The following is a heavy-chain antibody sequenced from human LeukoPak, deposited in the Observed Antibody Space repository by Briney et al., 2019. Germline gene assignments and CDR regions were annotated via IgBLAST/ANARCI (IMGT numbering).Heavy chain of an antibody. D-gene: IGHD5-24*01. J-gene: IGHJ5*02. Sequence: PSETLSLTCPVSGGSISGYYWSWIRQPPVKGLEWIGYISYSGSTNYNPSLKSRVTISVDTSKNQFSLKLSSVTAADTAVYYCARQGDDYFKDWFDPWGQGTLVTVSS. CDR3: ARQGDDYFKDWFDP. V-gene: IGHV4-59*08. CDR2: ISYSGST. CDR1: GGSISGYY.